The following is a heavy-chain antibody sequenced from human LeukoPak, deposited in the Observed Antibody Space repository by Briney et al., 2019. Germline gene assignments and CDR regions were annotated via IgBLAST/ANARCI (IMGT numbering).Heavy chain of an antibody. CDR1: GFTFTSSA. V-gene: IGHV1-58*01. CDR3: AASRHCSSTSCYYFAFDI. Sequence: GASVKVSCKASGFTFTSSAVQWVRQARGRRLEWIGWIVVGSGNTNYAQKFQERVTITRDMSTSTAYMELSSLRSEDTAVYYCAASRHCSSTSCYYFAFDIWGQGAMVTVSS. D-gene: IGHD2-2*01. J-gene: IGHJ3*02. CDR2: IVVGSGNT.